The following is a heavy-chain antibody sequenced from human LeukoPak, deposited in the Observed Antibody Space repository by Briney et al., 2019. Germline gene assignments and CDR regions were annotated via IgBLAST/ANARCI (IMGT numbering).Heavy chain of an antibody. J-gene: IGHJ4*02. CDR1: GGSISSYY. Sequence: SETLSLTCTVSGGSISSYYWSWIRQPPGKGLEWIGYIYYSGSTNYNPSLKSRVTISVDTSKNQFSLKLSSVTAADTAVYYCAGQAWGRSWGIDYWGQGTLATVSS. CDR3: AGQAWGRSWGIDY. D-gene: IGHD7-27*01. CDR2: IYYSGST. V-gene: IGHV4-59*08.